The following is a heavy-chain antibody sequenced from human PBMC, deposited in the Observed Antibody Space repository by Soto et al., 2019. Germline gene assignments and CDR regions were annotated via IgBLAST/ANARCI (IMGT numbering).Heavy chain of an antibody. J-gene: IGHJ6*02. CDR1: GYSFTNYW. CDR2: IDPSDSDT. Sequence: GESLKISSKGSGYSFTNYWISWVRQMAGKGLEWMGRIDPSDSDTNYSPSFQGHVTISADKSISTAYLQWSSLKASDTAMYYCAFPYNTRSHGMDVWGQGTTVTVSS. CDR3: AFPYNTRSHGMDV. D-gene: IGHD1-20*01. V-gene: IGHV5-10-1*01.